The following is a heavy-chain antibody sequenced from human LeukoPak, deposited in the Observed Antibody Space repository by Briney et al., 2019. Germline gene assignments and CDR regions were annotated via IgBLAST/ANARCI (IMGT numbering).Heavy chain of an antibody. CDR3: AKDSLLTVVSPVAAS. J-gene: IGHJ5*02. CDR1: GFTFTTYW. CDR2: IKQDGSEK. Sequence: GGSLRLSCAASGFTFTTYWMRWVRQAPGKGLEWVANIKQDGSEKYYVDSVKGRLAISRDNAKNSLFLQMNALSVEDTAVYYCAKDSLLTVVSPVAASWGQGIQVTVSS. D-gene: IGHD4-23*01. V-gene: IGHV3-7*01.